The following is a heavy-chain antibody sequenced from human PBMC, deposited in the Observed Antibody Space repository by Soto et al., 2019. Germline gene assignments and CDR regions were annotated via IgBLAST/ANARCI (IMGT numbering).Heavy chain of an antibody. J-gene: IGHJ4*02. CDR2: ISGSATGT. V-gene: IGHV3-23*01. D-gene: IGHD1-26*01. CDR3: AKELIEGGSYYGVVEH. CDR1: GLSFSSYG. Sequence: EVQLLESGGGLVEPGGSLRLSCAASGLSFSSYGMSWVRQAPGKGLEWVSGISGSATGTYYADSVKGRFTISRDNSMNTLYLQMNSLRAEDTALYYCAKELIEGGSYYGVVEHWGQGTLVTVSS.